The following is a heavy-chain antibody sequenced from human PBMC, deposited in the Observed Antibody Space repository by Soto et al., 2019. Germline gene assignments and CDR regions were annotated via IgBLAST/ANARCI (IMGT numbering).Heavy chain of an antibody. CDR2: IRSKAYGGTT. J-gene: IGHJ6*03. CDR1: GFTFGDYA. Sequence: GGSLRLSCTASGFTFGDYAMSWFRQAPGKRLEWVGFIRSKAYGGTTEYAASVKGRFTISRDDSKSIAYLQMNSLKTEDTAVYYCTRVLEQLVYYYYYMDVWGKGTTVTVSS. V-gene: IGHV3-49*03. D-gene: IGHD6-6*01. CDR3: TRVLEQLVYYYYYMDV.